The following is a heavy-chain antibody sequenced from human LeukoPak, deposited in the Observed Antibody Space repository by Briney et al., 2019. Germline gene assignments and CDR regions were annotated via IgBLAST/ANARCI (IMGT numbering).Heavy chain of an antibody. CDR3: ARGIALVRFSCPFDS. D-gene: IGHD3-10*01. V-gene: IGHV4-39*07. Sequence: SETLSLTCTVSSGSISSSTYYWGWIRQPPGKGLEWIATIYYSGTTYYNPSLKSRVTISVDTSKNQFSLRLSSVTAADTAVYYCARGIALVRFSCPFDSCGQGTLVTVSS. J-gene: IGHJ4*02. CDR1: SGSISSSTYY. CDR2: IYYSGTT.